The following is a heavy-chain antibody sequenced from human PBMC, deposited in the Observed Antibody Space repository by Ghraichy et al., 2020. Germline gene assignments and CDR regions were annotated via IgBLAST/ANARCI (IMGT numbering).Heavy chain of an antibody. J-gene: IGHJ4*02. Sequence: GGSLRLSCAASGFTFSSYAMSWVRQAPGKGLEWVSTISGGGYLTYYADSVKGRFTISRDNSKNTLYLQMNSLRADDTGVYYCAKDGHPSAEQLAIHYWGQGTLVTVSS. CDR3: AKDGHPSAEQLAIHY. CDR2: ISGGGYLT. CDR1: GFTFSSYA. V-gene: IGHV3-23*01. D-gene: IGHD6-6*01.